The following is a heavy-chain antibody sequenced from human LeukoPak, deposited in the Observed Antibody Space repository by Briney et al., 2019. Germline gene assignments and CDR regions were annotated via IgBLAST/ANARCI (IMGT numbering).Heavy chain of an antibody. CDR3: TTLLWFGELLYHFDY. Sequence: GSLRLSCAASGFTFSNAWMSWVRQAPGKGLEWVGRIKSKSDGGTKDYAAPGKGRFTISRDDSKNTLYLQMNSLKTEDTAVYYCTTLLWFGELLYHFDYWGQGTLVTVSS. D-gene: IGHD3-10*01. CDR1: GFTFSNAW. V-gene: IGHV3-15*01. J-gene: IGHJ4*02. CDR2: IKSKSDGGTK.